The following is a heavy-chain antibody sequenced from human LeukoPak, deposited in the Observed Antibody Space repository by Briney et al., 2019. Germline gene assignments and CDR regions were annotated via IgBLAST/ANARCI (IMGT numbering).Heavy chain of an antibody. CDR1: GFTFSSYA. J-gene: IGHJ4*02. Sequence: GGSLRLSCAASGFTFSSYAMSWVRQAPGKGLEWVSAISGSGGSTYYADSVKGRFTISRDNSKNTLYLQMNSLRAEDTAVYYCAQDSTLYSSSPVYFDYWGQGSLVTVSS. D-gene: IGHD6-6*01. CDR3: AQDSTLYSSSPVYFDY. CDR2: ISGSGGST. V-gene: IGHV3-23*01.